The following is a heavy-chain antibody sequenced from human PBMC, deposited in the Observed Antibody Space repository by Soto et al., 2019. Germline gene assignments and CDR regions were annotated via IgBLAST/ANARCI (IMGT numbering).Heavy chain of an antibody. J-gene: IGHJ4*02. V-gene: IGHV4-30-2*01. CDR2: IYHSGST. CDR1: DGSISSGGYS. D-gene: IGHD6-19*01. Sequence: SETLSLTCAVSDGSISSGGYSWSWIRQPPGKGLEWIGYIYHSGSTYYNPSLKSRVTISVDRSKNQFSLKLSSVTAADTAVYYCARAGGLGAVAVDYWGQGTLVTVSS. CDR3: ARAGGLGAVAVDY.